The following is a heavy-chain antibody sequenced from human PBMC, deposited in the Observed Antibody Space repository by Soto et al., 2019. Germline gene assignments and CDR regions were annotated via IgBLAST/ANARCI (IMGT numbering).Heavy chain of an antibody. V-gene: IGHV4-34*01. CDR2: INHSGST. J-gene: IGHJ6*02. Sequence: QVQLQQWGAGLLKPSETLSLTCAVYGGSFSGYYWSWIRQPPGKGLEWIGEINHSGSTNYNPSLKSRVTMSVDTSKNQFSLKLSSVTAADTAVYYCARGVDIVVVPAALHYYYGMDVWGQGTTVTVSS. CDR1: GGSFSGYY. CDR3: ARGVDIVVVPAALHYYYGMDV. D-gene: IGHD2-2*03.